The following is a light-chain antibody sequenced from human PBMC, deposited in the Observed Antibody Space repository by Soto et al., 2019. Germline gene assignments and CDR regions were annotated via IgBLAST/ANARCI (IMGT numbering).Light chain of an antibody. CDR2: AAS. V-gene: IGKV3-15*01. Sequence: EIVMTQSPATLSVSPGERATLSFRASQSVSINLAWYQQKPGQAPTLLIYAASTRATGIPARFSGSGSGTDFTLTISSLEPEDFAVYYCQQRSDWPLTFGQGTRLEIK. CDR1: QSVSIN. J-gene: IGKJ5*01. CDR3: QQRSDWPLT.